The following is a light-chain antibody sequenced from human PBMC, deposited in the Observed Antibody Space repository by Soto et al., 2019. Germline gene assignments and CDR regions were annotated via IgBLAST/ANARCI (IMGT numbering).Light chain of an antibody. J-gene: IGLJ2*01. CDR3: CSYAGSYNVV. V-gene: IGLV2-11*01. CDR2: DGS. CDR1: SSDVGGYNY. Sequence: QSALTQPRSVSGSPGQSVTISCTGTSSDVGGYNYVSWYQQHPGKAPKLMIYDGSKRPSGVPDRFSGSKSGNTASLTISGLQAEDEADYYCCSYAGSYNVVFGGGTKLTVL.